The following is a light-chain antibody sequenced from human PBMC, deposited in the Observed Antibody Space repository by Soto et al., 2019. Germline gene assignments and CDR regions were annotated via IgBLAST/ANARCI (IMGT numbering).Light chain of an antibody. V-gene: IGKV3-15*01. CDR2: GAA. CDR1: QSVSSN. CDR3: QQYNNWTPRT. Sequence: EIVMTQSPATLSLSPGERATLSCRASQSVSSNLAWYQQKPGQAPRLLIYGAATRATGIPARFSGSGSGTEFTLTISSLQSEDFAVYYCQQYNNWTPRTFGQGTKVEIK. J-gene: IGKJ1*01.